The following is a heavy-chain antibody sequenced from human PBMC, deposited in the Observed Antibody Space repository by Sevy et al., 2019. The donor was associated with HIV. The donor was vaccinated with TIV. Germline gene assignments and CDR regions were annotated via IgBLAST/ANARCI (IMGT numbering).Heavy chain of an antibody. D-gene: IGHD3-22*01. CDR2: IYYSGST. CDR1: GGSISSYY. CDR3: ARQGEFAAGYYDSSGYYSFDY. V-gene: IGHV4-59*08. J-gene: IGHJ4*02. Sequence: SETLSLTCTVSGGSISSYYWSWIRQPPGKGLEWIGYIYYSGSTNYNPSLKSRVTISVDTSKNQFSLKLSSVTAADTAVYYCARQGEFAAGYYDSSGYYSFDYWGQGTLVTVSS.